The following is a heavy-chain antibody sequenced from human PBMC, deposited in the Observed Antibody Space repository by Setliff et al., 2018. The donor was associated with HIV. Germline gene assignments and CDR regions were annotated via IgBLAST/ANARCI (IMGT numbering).Heavy chain of an antibody. CDR3: AKQGYSDSLYAFDV. CDR2: IHPNTGGT. J-gene: IGHJ3*01. D-gene: IGHD1-26*01. V-gene: IGHV1-2*06. Sequence: ASVKVSCKTSGYTFTAYYIYWVRQAPGHGLELMGRIHPNTGGTNYLQEFQGRVTITRDTSMSTVYMALTGLTSDDTAVYYCAKQGYSDSLYAFDVWGQGTMVTVS. CDR1: GYTFTAYY.